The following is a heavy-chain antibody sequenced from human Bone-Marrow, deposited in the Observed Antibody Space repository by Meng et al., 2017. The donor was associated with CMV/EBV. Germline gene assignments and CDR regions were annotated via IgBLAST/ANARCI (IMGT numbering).Heavy chain of an antibody. Sequence: ASVKVSCKASGYTFTNYDINWVRQATGQGLEWMGWMNPNSGNTGYAHKFQGRVTMTRNTSINTAYMEVSSLRYEDTAVYYCARVPGFDPWGQGTLVNVSS. CDR3: ARVPGFDP. J-gene: IGHJ5*02. CDR1: GYTFTNYD. CDR2: MNPNSGNT. V-gene: IGHV1-8*01.